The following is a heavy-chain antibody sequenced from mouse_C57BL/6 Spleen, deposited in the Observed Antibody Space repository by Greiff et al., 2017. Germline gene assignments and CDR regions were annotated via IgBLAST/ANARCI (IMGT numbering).Heavy chain of an antibody. CDR3: AMSGMIYYDYLDY. D-gene: IGHD2-4*01. CDR1: GYTFTSYW. CDR2: IHPSDSDT. V-gene: IGHV1-74*01. Sequence: QVQLQQPGAELVKPGASVKVSCKASGYTFTSYWMHWVKQRPGQGLEWIGRIHPSDSDTNYNQKFKGKATLTVDKSSSTAYMQLSSLTSEDSAVSYCAMSGMIYYDYLDYWGQGTTLTVSS. J-gene: IGHJ2*01.